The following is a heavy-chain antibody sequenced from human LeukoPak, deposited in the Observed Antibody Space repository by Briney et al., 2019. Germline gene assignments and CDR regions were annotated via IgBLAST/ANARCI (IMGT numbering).Heavy chain of an antibody. CDR2: IKYDGSEK. D-gene: IGHD2-2*01. J-gene: IGHJ4*02. V-gene: IGHV3-7*05. CDR1: GFTFSNVW. Sequence: GGSLRLSCAASGFTFSNVWMSWVRQTPGKGLDWVATIKYDGSEKYYVDSVKGRFTISRDNAKNSLYLQMNSLRAEDTAVYYCAKDVGGQLYDYWGQGTLVTVSS. CDR3: AKDVGGQLYDY.